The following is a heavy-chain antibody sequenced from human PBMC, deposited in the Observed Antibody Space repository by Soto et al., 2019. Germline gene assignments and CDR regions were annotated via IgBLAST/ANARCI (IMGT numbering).Heavy chain of an antibody. D-gene: IGHD1-1*01. J-gene: IGHJ6*02. CDR1: GGSISSCGYY. V-gene: IGHV4-31*03. CDR2: IYYSGST. CDR3: ARVEDNVFYTMDV. Sequence: SETLSLTCPVSGGSISSCGYYWSWIRQHPVKGLEWIGYIYYSGSTYYNPSLKSRVTISVDTSKNQFSLKLSSVTAADTAVYYCARVEDNVFYTMDVWGQGTTVTVSS.